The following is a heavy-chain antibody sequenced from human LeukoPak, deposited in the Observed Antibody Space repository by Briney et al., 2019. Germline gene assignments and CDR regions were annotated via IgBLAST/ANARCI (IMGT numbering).Heavy chain of an antibody. J-gene: IGHJ4*02. D-gene: IGHD3-10*01. CDR2: ISYDGSNK. CDR1: GFTFSSYA. Sequence: PGGSLRLSCAASGFTFSSYAMHWVRQAPGKGLERVAVISYDGSNKYYADSVKGRFTISRDNSKNTLYLQMNSLRAEDTAVYYCARGLRVYYYGSGSSLDYWGQGTLVTVSS. V-gene: IGHV3-30-3*01. CDR3: ARGLRVYYYGSGSSLDY.